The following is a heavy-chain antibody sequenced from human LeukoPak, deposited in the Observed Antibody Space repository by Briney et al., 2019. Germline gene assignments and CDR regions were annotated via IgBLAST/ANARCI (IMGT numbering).Heavy chain of an antibody. V-gene: IGHV4-30-2*01. J-gene: IGHJ2*01. D-gene: IGHD1-26*01. CDR3: ARGTWDAPDDL. CDR2: IYHSGST. Sequence: SQTLSLTCTVSGDSISSGGYYWSWIRQPPGKGLEWIGYIYHSGSTYYNPSLKSRVTISVDRSKNQFSLKLTSATAADTAVYYCARGTWDAPDDLWGRGTLVTVSS. CDR1: GDSISSGGYY.